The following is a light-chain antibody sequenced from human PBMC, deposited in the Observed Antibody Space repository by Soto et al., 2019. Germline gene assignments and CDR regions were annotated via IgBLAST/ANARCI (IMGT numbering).Light chain of an antibody. CDR1: QSISSW. Sequence: DIQMSQSPSTLSASVGDRVTITCRASQSISSWLAWYQQKPGKAPKLLIYKASSLESGVPSRFSGSGSGTEFTLTISSLQPDDFATYYCQPYNSYSRTFGQGTKVDNK. J-gene: IGKJ1*01. V-gene: IGKV1-5*03. CDR3: QPYNSYSRT. CDR2: KAS.